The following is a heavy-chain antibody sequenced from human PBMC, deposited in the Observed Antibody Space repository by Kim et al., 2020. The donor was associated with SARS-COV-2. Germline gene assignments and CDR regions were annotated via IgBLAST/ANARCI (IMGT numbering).Heavy chain of an antibody. J-gene: IGHJ4*02. Sequence: SETLSLTCTVSGGSISSGGYYWSWIRQHPGKGLEWIGYIYYSGSTYYNPSLKSRVTISVDTSKNQFSLKLSSVTAADTAVYYCARVPSLLHVRGVATFDYWGQGTLVTVSS. D-gene: IGHD3-10*02. CDR3: ARVPSLLHVRGVATFDY. CDR1: GGSISSGGYY. CDR2: IYYSGST. V-gene: IGHV4-31*03.